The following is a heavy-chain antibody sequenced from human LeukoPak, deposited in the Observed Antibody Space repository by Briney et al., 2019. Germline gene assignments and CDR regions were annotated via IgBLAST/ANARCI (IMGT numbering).Heavy chain of an antibody. CDR1: GGSFSGYY. J-gene: IGHJ4*02. CDR3: ARGLRYFDWLPPALIDY. D-gene: IGHD3-9*01. CDR2: INHSGST. V-gene: IGHV4-34*01. Sequence: SETLSLTCAVYGGSFSGYYWSWIRQPPGKGLEWIWEINHSGSTNYNPSLKSRVTISVDTSKNQFSLKLSSVTAADTAVYYCARGLRYFDWLPPALIDYWGQGTLVTVSS.